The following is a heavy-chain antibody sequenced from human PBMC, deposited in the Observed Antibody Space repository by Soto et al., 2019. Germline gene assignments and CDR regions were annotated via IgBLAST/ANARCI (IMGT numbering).Heavy chain of an antibody. Sequence: GGSLRLSCAASGFTFDDYAMHWVRQAPGKGLEWVSGISWNSGSIGYADSVKGRFTISRDNAKNSLYLQMNSLRAEDTALYYCAKDYYGSGNDLGMDVWGQGTTVTVSS. CDR2: ISWNSGSI. V-gene: IGHV3-9*01. J-gene: IGHJ6*02. CDR1: GFTFDDYA. D-gene: IGHD3-10*01. CDR3: AKDYYGSGNDLGMDV.